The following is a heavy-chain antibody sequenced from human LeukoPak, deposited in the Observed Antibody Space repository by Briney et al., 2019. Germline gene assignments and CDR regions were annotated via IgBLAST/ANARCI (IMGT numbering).Heavy chain of an antibody. CDR2: INHSGST. J-gene: IGHJ6*03. Sequence: PSETLSLTCAVYGGSFSGYYWSWIRQPPGKGLEWIGEINHSGSTNYNPSLKSRVTISVDTSKNQFSLKLSSVTAADTAVYYCARGLTGAWNYYMDVWGKGTTVTVSS. CDR3: ARGLTGAWNYYMDV. CDR1: GGSFSGYY. V-gene: IGHV4-34*01. D-gene: IGHD1-20*01.